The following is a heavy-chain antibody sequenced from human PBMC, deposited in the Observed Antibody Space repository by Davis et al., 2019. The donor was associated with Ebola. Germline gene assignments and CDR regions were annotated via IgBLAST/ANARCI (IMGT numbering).Heavy chain of an antibody. D-gene: IGHD3-22*01. CDR3: AKEWTDYYDSSGYVPFDY. CDR2: IYSGGST. CDR1: GFTVSSNY. Sequence: PGGSLRLSCAASGFTVSSNYMSWVRQAPGKGLEWVSVIYSGGSTYYADSVKGRFTISRDNSKNTLYLQMNSLRAEDTAVYYCAKEWTDYYDSSGYVPFDYWGQGTLVTVSS. V-gene: IGHV3-53*05. J-gene: IGHJ4*02.